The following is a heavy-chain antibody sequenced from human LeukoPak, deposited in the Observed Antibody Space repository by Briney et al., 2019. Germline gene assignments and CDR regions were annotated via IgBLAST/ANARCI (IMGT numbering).Heavy chain of an antibody. CDR3: AKDWGAATGMYFDL. V-gene: IGHV3-21*04. CDR1: GFTFSSYS. D-gene: IGHD3-16*01. Sequence: GGSLRLSCAASGFTFSSYSMNWVRQAPGKGLEWVSSISSSSSYIYYADSVKGRFTISRDNAKNFLYLQMNSLRAEDTALYYCAKDWGAATGMYFDLWGRGTLVTVSS. CDR2: ISSSSSYI. J-gene: IGHJ2*01.